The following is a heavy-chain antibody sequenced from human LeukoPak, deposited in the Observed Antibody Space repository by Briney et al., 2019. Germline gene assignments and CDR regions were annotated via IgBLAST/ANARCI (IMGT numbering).Heavy chain of an antibody. D-gene: IGHD4-23*01. V-gene: IGHV3-30*02. Sequence: GGSLRLSCAASGFTFSSYGMHWVRQAPGKGLEGVAFIHYDGSNKYYADSVKGRSTISRDNSKNTLYLQMNRLRTEDTAVNYCAKDLDGGNSVFDYWGQGTLVTVSS. CDR3: AKDLDGGNSVFDY. CDR2: IHYDGSNK. CDR1: GFTFSSYG. J-gene: IGHJ4*02.